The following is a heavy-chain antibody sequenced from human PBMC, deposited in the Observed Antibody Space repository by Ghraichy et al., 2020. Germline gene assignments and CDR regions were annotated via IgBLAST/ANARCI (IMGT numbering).Heavy chain of an antibody. CDR1: GGSISSGGYY. Sequence: SETLSLTCTVSGGSISSGGYYWSWIRQHPGKGLEWIGHIYYSGSTYYNPSLKSRVTISVDTSKNQFSLKLSSVTAADMAVYCCARVSLEHFDFDYWGQGTLVTVSS. D-gene: IGHD1/OR15-1a*01. V-gene: IGHV4-31*03. J-gene: IGHJ4*02. CDR2: IYYSGST. CDR3: ARVSLEHFDFDY.